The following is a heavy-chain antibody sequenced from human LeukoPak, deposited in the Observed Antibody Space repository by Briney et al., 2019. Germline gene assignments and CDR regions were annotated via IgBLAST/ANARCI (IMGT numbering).Heavy chain of an antibody. Sequence: PGGSLRLSCTASGITFSDYYLTWIRQAPGKGLEWVSYISSRGSTILYADSVKGRFTISRDNAKNSLYLQMNSLRAEDTAVYHCARGNNDYGYNGKIRFGYVAVWGKGTTVTVSS. J-gene: IGHJ6*03. CDR1: GITFSDYY. CDR3: ARGNNDYGYNGKIRFGYVAV. V-gene: IGHV3-11*04. CDR2: ISSRGSTI. D-gene: IGHD4-17*01.